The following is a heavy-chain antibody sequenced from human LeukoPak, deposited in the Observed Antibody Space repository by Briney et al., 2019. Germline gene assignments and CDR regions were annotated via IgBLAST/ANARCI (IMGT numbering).Heavy chain of an antibody. CDR1: VGTFSSYA. J-gene: IGHJ4*02. D-gene: IGHD3-3*01. Sequence: ASVKISCRASVGTFSSYAISWVRQAPGQGLEWMGGIIPIFGTANYAQKFQGRVTITADESTSTAYMELSSLRSEDTAVYYCARGRFLEWYPTQNYFDYWGQGTLVTVSS. V-gene: IGHV1-69*13. CDR3: ARGRFLEWYPTQNYFDY. CDR2: IIPIFGTA.